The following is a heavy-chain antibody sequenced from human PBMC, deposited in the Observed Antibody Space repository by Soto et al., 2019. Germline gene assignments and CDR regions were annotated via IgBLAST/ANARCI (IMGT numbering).Heavy chain of an antibody. Sequence: QVQLQESGPGLVKPSGTLSLTCAVSGGSISNNNWWGWVRQPPGKGLEWIGEIYHSGSTIYNPSLKSRGTISADKSKNQLSLILNTVTAADTAVYYCARDPRIAGAGYFDYWGQGTLVTVSS. CDR2: IYHSGST. CDR1: GGSISNNNW. V-gene: IGHV4-4*02. CDR3: ARDPRIAGAGYFDY. J-gene: IGHJ4*02. D-gene: IGHD6-19*01.